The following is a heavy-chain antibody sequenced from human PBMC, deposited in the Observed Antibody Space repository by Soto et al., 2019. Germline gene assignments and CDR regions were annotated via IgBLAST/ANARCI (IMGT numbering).Heavy chain of an antibody. CDR3: ARASSIAARPVDY. CDR2: ISSSSSYT. D-gene: IGHD6-6*01. CDR1: GFTFSDYY. V-gene: IGHV3-11*06. J-gene: IGHJ4*02. Sequence: PGGSLRLSCAASGFTFSDYYMSWIRQAPGKGLEWVSYISSSSSYTNYADSVKGRFTISRDNAKNSLYLQMNSLRAEDTAVYYCARASSIAARPVDYWGQGTLVTVSS.